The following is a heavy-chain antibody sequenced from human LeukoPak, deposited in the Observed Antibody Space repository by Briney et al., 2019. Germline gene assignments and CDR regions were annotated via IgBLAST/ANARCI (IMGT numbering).Heavy chain of an antibody. V-gene: IGHV3-74*01. J-gene: IGHJ4*02. Sequence: GGSLRLSCAVSGFTFSSYWMYWVRQAPGKGLVWVSHINGDGSGTSYADSVKGRFTISRDNAKNTLYPQMNSLRAEDTAVYYCTRDLKRDGYNPFDFWGQGTLVTVPS. CDR3: TRDLKRDGYNPFDF. D-gene: IGHD5-24*01. CDR1: GFTFSSYW. CDR2: INGDGSGT.